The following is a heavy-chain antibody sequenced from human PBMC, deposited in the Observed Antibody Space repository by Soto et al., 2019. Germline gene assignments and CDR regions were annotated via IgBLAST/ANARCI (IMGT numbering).Heavy chain of an antibody. Sequence: QVQLVESGGGVVQPGRSLRLSCAASGFSISRSAMHWVRQAPGKGPEWVAVIAYDGSNKWYADSAKGRFTISRDNSKNTLYLHMTSLRGEDTAVYYCARDLQAGTDNVNWFAPWGQGTLVTGSS. CDR1: GFSISRSA. CDR2: IAYDGSNK. CDR3: ARDLQAGTDNVNWFAP. D-gene: IGHD1-1*01. V-gene: IGHV3-30*04. J-gene: IGHJ5*02.